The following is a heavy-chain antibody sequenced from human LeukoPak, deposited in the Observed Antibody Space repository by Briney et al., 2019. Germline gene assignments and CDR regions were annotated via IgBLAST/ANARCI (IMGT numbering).Heavy chain of an antibody. CDR2: ISSSSSYI. V-gene: IGHV3-21*01. D-gene: IGHD6-13*01. Sequence: GGSLRLSCAASGFTFSNYNMNWVRQAPGKGLEWVSYISSSSSYIYYADSVKGRFTISRDNAKNSLYLQMNSLRAEDTAVYYCARGFSYSSSWYVDHWGQGTLVTVSS. CDR1: GFTFSNYN. J-gene: IGHJ4*02. CDR3: ARGFSYSSSWYVDH.